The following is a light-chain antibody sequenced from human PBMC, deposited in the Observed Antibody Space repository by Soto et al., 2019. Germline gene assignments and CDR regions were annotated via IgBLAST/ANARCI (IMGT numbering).Light chain of an antibody. CDR1: QSVGSRY. CDR3: QQYGSSPPIT. J-gene: IGKJ5*01. Sequence: EIVLTQSPGTLSLSPGERATLSCRTSQSVGSRYLTWYQQKPGQAPRLLIYGASSRATGIPDRFSGSGSGTDFTLTISRLEPEDFAVYYCQQYGSSPPITFGQGTRLEIK. V-gene: IGKV3-20*01. CDR2: GAS.